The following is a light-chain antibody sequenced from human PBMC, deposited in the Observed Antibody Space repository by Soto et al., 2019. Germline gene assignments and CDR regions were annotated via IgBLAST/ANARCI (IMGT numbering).Light chain of an antibody. Sequence: EIVMTQSPATLSVSPCERTALYGSAGQSVGNNLAWYQQQPGEAPRLLIYGAYTRATGIPARSSGSGSGTDFTLTISSLQSEDFAVYYCQHYNYWPPKTFGQGTKVDIK. CDR2: GAY. J-gene: IGKJ1*01. V-gene: IGKV3-15*01. CDR1: QSVGNN. CDR3: QHYNYWPPKT.